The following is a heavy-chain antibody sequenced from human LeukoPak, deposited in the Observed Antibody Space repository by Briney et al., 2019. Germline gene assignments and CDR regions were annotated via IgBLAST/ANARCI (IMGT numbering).Heavy chain of an antibody. Sequence: LSGGPLRLSCEASGLTFSNDWMSWVRQAPGKGLEWVANIKQDGSEKYYVASVKGRFTISRDNAKNSLYLQMNSLRAEDTAVYYCVRESMAAPGYWGQGTLVTVSS. CDR1: GLTFSNDW. J-gene: IGHJ4*02. D-gene: IGHD2/OR15-2a*01. CDR2: IKQDGSEK. CDR3: VRESMAAPGY. V-gene: IGHV3-7*01.